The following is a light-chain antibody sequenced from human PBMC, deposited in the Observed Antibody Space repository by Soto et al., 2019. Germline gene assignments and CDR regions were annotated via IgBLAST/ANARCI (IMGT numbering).Light chain of an antibody. CDR3: CSYAGSFTWV. CDR2: EAT. J-gene: IGLJ3*02. V-gene: IGLV2-11*01. CDR1: TGDVGAYNF. Sequence: QSALTQPRSVSGSPGQSVTISCTGTTGDVGAYNFVSWYQLHPDKAPKLMIYEATKRPSGVPDRFSASKSGNTASLTISGLQAEDEADYYCCSYAGSFTWVFGGGTKVTVL.